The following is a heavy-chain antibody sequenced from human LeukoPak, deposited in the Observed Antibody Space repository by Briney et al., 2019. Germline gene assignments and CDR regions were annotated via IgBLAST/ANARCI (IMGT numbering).Heavy chain of an antibody. D-gene: IGHD6-13*01. CDR3: AKSGTTSSWSPRVKTYFDY. CDR2: IYSGGGT. J-gene: IGHJ4*02. V-gene: IGHV3-66*01. Sequence: GGSLRLSCAASGFTVSSNYMSCVPQAPGKGLEWVSVIYSGGGTYYADSVKGRFTISRDNSKNTLYLQMNSLRAEDTAVYYCAKSGTTSSWSPRVKTYFDYWGQGTLVTVSS. CDR1: GFTVSSNY.